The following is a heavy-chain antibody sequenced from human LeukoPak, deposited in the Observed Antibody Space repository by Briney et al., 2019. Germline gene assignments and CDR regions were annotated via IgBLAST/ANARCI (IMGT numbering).Heavy chain of an antibody. CDR3: TRRTRGYSYGPPYFDY. Sequence: GGSLRLSCAASGFTFSGSAMHWVRQASGKGLEWVGRISSKANSYATAYAASVKGRFTISSDDSKNTAYLQMNSLKTEDTAVYYCTRRTRGYSYGPPYFDYWGQGTLVTVSS. D-gene: IGHD5-18*01. V-gene: IGHV3-73*01. CDR1: GFTFSGSA. J-gene: IGHJ4*02. CDR2: ISSKANSYAT.